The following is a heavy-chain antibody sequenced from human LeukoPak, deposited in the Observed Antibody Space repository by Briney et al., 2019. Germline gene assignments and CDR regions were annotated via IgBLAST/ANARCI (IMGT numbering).Heavy chain of an antibody. CDR2: INHSGST. Sequence: PSETLSLTCAVQGRSFSGNYWRCTRHPPGKGLEWIGEINHSGSTNYNPSLKSRVTISVETSKNQFSLKLSSFTTADTAVYSCAGGSPRRRYDRSAYPLRGYYYYGMAVWGQGTTVTVSS. V-gene: IGHV4-34*01. D-gene: IGHD3-22*01. J-gene: IGHJ6*02. CDR3: AGGSPRRRYDRSAYPLRGYYYYGMAV. CDR1: GRSFSGNY.